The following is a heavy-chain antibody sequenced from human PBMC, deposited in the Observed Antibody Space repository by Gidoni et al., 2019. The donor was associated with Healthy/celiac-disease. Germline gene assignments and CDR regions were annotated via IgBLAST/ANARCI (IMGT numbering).Heavy chain of an antibody. V-gene: IGHV4-34*01. D-gene: IGHD3-3*01. CDR1: GGSFSGYY. Sequence: QVQLQQWGAGLLKPSETLSLTCAVYGGSFSGYYWSWIRQPPGKGLEWIGEINHSGSTNYNPSLKSRVTISVDTSENQFSLKLSSVTAADTAVYYCARVERLYYDFWSGYPRPGWFDPWGQGTLVTVSS. CDR3: ARVERLYYDFWSGYPRPGWFDP. CDR2: INHSGST. J-gene: IGHJ5*02.